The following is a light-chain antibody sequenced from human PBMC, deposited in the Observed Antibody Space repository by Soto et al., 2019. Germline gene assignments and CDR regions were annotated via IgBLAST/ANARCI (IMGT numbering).Light chain of an antibody. J-gene: IGKJ2*01. CDR1: QDIKTH. CDR2: DAS. CDR3: QQFADLPYT. Sequence: DIPMTQSPSSLSASVRDRVTITCQASQDIKTHLNWYQQKLGKAPKLLIYDASELETGVPSRFSGSGSGSDFILTISSLQPDDIATYYCQQFADLPYTFGQGTKLDFK. V-gene: IGKV1-33*01.